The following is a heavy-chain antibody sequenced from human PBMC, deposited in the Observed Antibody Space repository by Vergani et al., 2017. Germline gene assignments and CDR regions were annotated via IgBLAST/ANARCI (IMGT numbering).Heavy chain of an antibody. Sequence: QVQLVQSGAEVKKPGASVKVSCKASGYTFTGYYMHWVRQAPGQGLEWMGWINPNSGGTNYAQKFQGRVTMTRDTSISTAYMELSRLRSDDTAVYYCARSPAAAGTLSWDYYYYGMDVWGQGTTVTVSS. D-gene: IGHD6-13*01. CDR3: ARSPAAAGTLSWDYYYYGMDV. CDR2: INPNSGGT. J-gene: IGHJ6*02. V-gene: IGHV1-2*02. CDR1: GYTFTGYY.